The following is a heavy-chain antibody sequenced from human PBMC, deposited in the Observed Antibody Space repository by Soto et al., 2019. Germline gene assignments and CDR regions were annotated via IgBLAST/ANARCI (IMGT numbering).Heavy chain of an antibody. V-gene: IGHV3-23*01. Sequence: GGSLRLSCAASGFTFSSYAISWGRQAPGKGLEWVSAISGSGGSTYYADSVKGRFTISRDNSKNTLYLQMNSLRAEDTAVYYCAKYLTMIVVAELDYWGQGTLVTVSS. J-gene: IGHJ4*02. CDR2: ISGSGGST. CDR3: AKYLTMIVVAELDY. D-gene: IGHD3-22*01. CDR1: GFTFSSYA.